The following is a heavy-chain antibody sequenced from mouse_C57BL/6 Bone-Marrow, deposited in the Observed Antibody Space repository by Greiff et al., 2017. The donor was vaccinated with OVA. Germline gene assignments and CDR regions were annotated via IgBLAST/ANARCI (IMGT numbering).Heavy chain of an antibody. Sequence: EVKVVESEGGLVQPGSSMKLSCTASGFTFSDYYMAWVRQVPEKGLEWVANINYDGSSTYYLDSLKSRFIISRDNAKNILYLQMSSLKSEDTATDYCARDLWYFDVWGTGTTVTVSS. CDR2: INYDGSST. CDR3: ARDLWYFDV. J-gene: IGHJ1*03. CDR1: GFTFSDYY. V-gene: IGHV5-16*01.